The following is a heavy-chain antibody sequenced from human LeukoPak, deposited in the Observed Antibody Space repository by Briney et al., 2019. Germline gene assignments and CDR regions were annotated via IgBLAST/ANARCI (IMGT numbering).Heavy chain of an antibody. V-gene: IGHV4-30-2*01. CDR2: IYHSGST. J-gene: IGHJ5*02. D-gene: IGHD3-3*01. CDR3: ARVTTTYYDFWSGYSPGWFDP. CDR1: GGSISSGGYS. Sequence: PSETLSLTCAVSGGSISSGGYSWSWIRQPPGKGLEWIGYIYHSGSTYYNPSLKSRVTISVDRSKNQFSLKLSSVTAADTAVYYCARVTTTYYDFWSGYSPGWFDPWGQGTLVTVSS.